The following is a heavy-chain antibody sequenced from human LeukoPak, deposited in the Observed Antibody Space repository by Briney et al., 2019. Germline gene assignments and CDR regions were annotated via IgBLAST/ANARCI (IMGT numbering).Heavy chain of an antibody. V-gene: IGHV4-39*02. D-gene: IGHD6-13*01. CDR2: IYYSGST. CDR3: ARDFPTAFRIAAAATSDAFDI. J-gene: IGHJ3*02. CDR1: GGSISSSSYY. Sequence: SETLSLTCTVSGGSISSSSYYWCWIRQPPGKGLEWIGSIYYSGSTYYNPSLKSRVTISVDTSKNQFSLKLSSVTAADTAVYYCARDFPTAFRIAAAATSDAFDIWGQGTMVTVSS.